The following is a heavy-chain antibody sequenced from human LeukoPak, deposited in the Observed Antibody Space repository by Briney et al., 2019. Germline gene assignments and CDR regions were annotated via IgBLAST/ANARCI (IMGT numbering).Heavy chain of an antibody. CDR2: MYISGAS. J-gene: IGHJ6*02. Sequence: SETLSLTCTVSGGSISDYYWSWIRQSAGKGLEWIGRMYISGASNYNPSLKSRDTMSLDTSKNQISLKLNSVTAADTAVYYCARNEVGPTIYGMDVWGQGTTVTVPS. V-gene: IGHV4-4*07. CDR1: GGSISDYY. CDR3: ARNEVGPTIYGMDV. D-gene: IGHD1-26*01.